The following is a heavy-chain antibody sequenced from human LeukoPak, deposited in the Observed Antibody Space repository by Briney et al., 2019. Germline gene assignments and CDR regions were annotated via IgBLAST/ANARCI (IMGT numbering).Heavy chain of an antibody. CDR3: AKEAGLAEAGPSETFDY. CDR1: GFTFSSYG. D-gene: IGHD6-19*01. CDR2: ISYDGSSK. V-gene: IGHV3-30*18. J-gene: IGHJ4*02. Sequence: PGRSLRLSCAASGFTFSSYGMHWVRQAPGKGLEWVAGISYDGSSKTYADSLKGRFTISRDKSENTLYLQMNSLGAEDTAVYYCAKEAGLAEAGPSETFDYWGQGTLVTVSS.